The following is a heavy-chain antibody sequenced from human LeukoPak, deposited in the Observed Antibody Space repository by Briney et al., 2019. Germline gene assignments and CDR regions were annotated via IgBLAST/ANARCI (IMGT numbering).Heavy chain of an antibody. CDR2: ISYDGSNK. V-gene: IGHV3-30*18. J-gene: IGHJ4*02. CDR3: AKDSGIAVAGIFDY. Sequence: GRSLRLSCAASGFTFSSYGMHWVRQAPGKGLEWVAVISYDGSNKYYADSVKGRFTISRDNSKNTLYLQMNSLRAEDTAVYYCAKDSGIAVAGIFDYRGQGTLVTVSS. D-gene: IGHD6-19*01. CDR1: GFTFSSYG.